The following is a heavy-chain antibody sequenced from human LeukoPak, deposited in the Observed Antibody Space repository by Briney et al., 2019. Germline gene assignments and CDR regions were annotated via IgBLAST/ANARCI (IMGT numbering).Heavy chain of an antibody. V-gene: IGHV1-8*01. CDR2: MNPNSGNT. J-gene: IGHJ3*02. CDR3: ARAGADDAFDI. Sequence: VASVKVSCKASGYTFTSYDINWVRQATGQGLEWMGWMNPNSGNTGYAQKLQGRVTMTTDTSTSTAYMELRSLRSDDTAVYYCARAGADDAFDIWGQGIMVTVSS. D-gene: IGHD7-27*01. CDR1: GYTFTSYD.